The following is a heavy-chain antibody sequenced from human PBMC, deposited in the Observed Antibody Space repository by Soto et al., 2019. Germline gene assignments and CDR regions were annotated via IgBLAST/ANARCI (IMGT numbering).Heavy chain of an antibody. Sequence: SETLSLTCTVSGGSISSYYWSWIRQPPGKGLEWIGYIYYSGSTNYNPSLKSRVTVSVETSKNQFSLKLSSVTAADTAVYYCARVRGYSYLGPEYNWFDPWGQGTLVTVSS. J-gene: IGHJ5*02. D-gene: IGHD5-18*01. CDR1: GGSISSYY. V-gene: IGHV4-59*01. CDR3: ARVRGYSYLGPEYNWFDP. CDR2: IYYSGST.